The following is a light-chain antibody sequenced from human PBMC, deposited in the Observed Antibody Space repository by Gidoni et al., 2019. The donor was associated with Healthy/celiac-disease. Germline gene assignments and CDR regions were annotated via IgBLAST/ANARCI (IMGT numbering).Light chain of an antibody. CDR3: LQYGNLPGFT. CDR1: QAICND. CDR2: DAS. J-gene: IGKJ3*01. V-gene: IGKV1-33*01. Sequence: DIQMTTFPSSLSASVGDRVTINRQASQAICNDLTRNQHKPGKAPNLLISDASNLETGVPSRFSGSGSWSDFSFTISSLQPEDISTYYCLQYGNLPGFTFGPGTKVEIK.